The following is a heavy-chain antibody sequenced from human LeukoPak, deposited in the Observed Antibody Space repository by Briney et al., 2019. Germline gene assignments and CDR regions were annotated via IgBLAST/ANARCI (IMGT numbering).Heavy chain of an antibody. CDR1: GFTFSSYS. CDR2: ISGDSRYI. J-gene: IGHJ4*02. V-gene: IGHV3-21*01. D-gene: IGHD2-2*01. Sequence: PGGSLRLPCAASGFTFSSYSMNWVRQAPGKGLEWVSAISGDSRYIYYADSVRGRFTISRDNAENSLYLQMNSLRVEDTAVYYCARAPTVLVGYCSSSSCQADYWGQGTLVTVSS. CDR3: ARAPTVLVGYCSSSSCQADY.